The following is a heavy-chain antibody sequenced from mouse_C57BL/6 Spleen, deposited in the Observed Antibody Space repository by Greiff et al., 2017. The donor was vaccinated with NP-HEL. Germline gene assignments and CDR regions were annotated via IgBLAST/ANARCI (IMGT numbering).Heavy chain of an antibody. J-gene: IGHJ3*01. CDR1: GFTFSNYW. CDR3: TKVGQYAY. V-gene: IGHV6-3*01. CDR2: IRLKSDNYAT. D-gene: IGHD3-3*01. Sequence: LQQSGGGLVQPGGSMKLSCVASGFTFSNYWMNWVRQSPEKGLEWVAQIRLKSDNYATHYAESVKGRFTISRDDSKSSVYLQMNNLRAEDTGIYYCTKVGQYAYWGQGTLVTVSA.